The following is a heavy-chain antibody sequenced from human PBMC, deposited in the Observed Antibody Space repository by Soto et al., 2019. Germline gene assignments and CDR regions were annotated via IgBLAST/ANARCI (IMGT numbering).Heavy chain of an antibody. CDR2: ISYDGSNK. CDR3: ATAPGWVLLRLRHDY. Sequence: SLRLSCSASGFTFSSYGMHWVRQAPGKGLEWVAVISYDGSNKYYADSVRGRFTISRDNSKNTLYLQMNSLRAEDTAVYYCATAPGWVLLRLRHDYWVQGTLVAV. V-gene: IGHV3-30*03. J-gene: IGHJ4*02. D-gene: IGHD3-22*01. CDR1: GFTFSSYG.